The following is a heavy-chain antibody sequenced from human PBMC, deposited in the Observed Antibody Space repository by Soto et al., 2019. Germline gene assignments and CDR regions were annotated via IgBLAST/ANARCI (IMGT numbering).Heavy chain of an antibody. Sequence: GSLRLSCAASGFTFSSYAMSWVRQAPGQGLEWVSAISGSGGSTYYADSVKGRFTISRDNSKNTLYLQMNSLRAEDTAVYYCAKDSERQQLPLGMDVWGQGTTVTVSS. CDR3: AKDSERQQLPLGMDV. CDR1: GFTFSSYA. D-gene: IGHD6-13*01. J-gene: IGHJ6*02. CDR2: ISGSGGST. V-gene: IGHV3-23*01.